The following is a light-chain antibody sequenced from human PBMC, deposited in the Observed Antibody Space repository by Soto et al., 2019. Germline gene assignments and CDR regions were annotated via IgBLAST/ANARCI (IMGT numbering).Light chain of an antibody. J-gene: IGKJ4*01. CDR3: QQDNSYPT. Sequence: DIQMTQSPSTLSASVGDRVTITCRASQSINSWLAWYQQKPGKAPKLLIYKASSLESGVPSRFSGSGSGTEFTLTISSLQPDVFATYYCQQDNSYPTFGGGTKVEIK. CDR2: KAS. V-gene: IGKV1-5*03. CDR1: QSINSW.